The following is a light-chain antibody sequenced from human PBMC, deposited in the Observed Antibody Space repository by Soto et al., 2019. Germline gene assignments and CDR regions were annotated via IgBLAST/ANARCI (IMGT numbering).Light chain of an antibody. CDR3: QQLSHYPYA. Sequence: DIQLTQSPSFLSASVEDRVTISCRASYDISSSLAWYQQEPGKPPKLLIYDSSALQTGVPSRFTCSGSGRKFTLTISVLLFGDFSTYFSQQLSHYPYAFGLGTKLVI. CDR1: YDISSS. V-gene: IGKV1-9*01. CDR2: DSS. J-gene: IGKJ2*01.